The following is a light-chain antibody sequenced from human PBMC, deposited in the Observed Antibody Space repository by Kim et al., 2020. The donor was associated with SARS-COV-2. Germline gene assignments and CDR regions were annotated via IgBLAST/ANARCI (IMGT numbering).Light chain of an antibody. CDR2: DAY. V-gene: IGKV3-11*01. Sequence: LSPGERASLSCRTSQSVSSYLAWYQHKPGQAPRLGIYDAYNRSTGIPARFSGSGSVTDITLTISSLEPEDFAVYYCQQRTDGPLTFGGGTKVDIK. J-gene: IGKJ4*01. CDR1: QSVSSY. CDR3: QQRTDGPLT.